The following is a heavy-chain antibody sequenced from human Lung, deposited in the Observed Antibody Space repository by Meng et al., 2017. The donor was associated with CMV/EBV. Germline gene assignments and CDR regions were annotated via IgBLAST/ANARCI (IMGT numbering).Heavy chain of an antibody. V-gene: IGHV4-34*01. CDR3: ARQYSSSYYSDY. CDR2: IRHSGDIT. D-gene: IGHD6-6*01. Sequence: SXTXSLXCGIYGGSLSSYYWSWIRQTPGKGLEWIGEIRHSGDITNYNPSLKSRVTISIDTSKKQFSLKLSAVTAADTAVYYCARQYSSSYYSDYWGQGTLVTVSS. J-gene: IGHJ4*02. CDR1: GGSLSSYY.